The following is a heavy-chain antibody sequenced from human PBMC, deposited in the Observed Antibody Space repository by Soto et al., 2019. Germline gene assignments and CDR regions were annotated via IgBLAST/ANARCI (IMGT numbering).Heavy chain of an antibody. D-gene: IGHD3-10*01. Sequence: ASVKVSCKASSYTFNNYGISWGRQAPGQGLEWMGRIGPYNNNIKYAQKFQGRVSVTTDTSTSTAYMELRSLRSDDTAVYYCARDLDGSGSYYTDYWGQGTLVTVSS. CDR1: SYTFNNYG. CDR3: ARDLDGSGSYYTDY. V-gene: IGHV1-18*01. J-gene: IGHJ4*02. CDR2: IGPYNNNI.